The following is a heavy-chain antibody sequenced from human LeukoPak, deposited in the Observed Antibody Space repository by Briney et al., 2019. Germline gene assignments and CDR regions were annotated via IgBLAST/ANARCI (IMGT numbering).Heavy chain of an antibody. D-gene: IGHD2-15*01. Sequence: SEPLSLTCTVSGSSISSYYWSWIRQPPGKGLEWIGYIYYSGSTRYNPSLKSRLTISVDTSKNHFSLKLSSVTAADTAVYYCARHVVGYCDGGSCPYYFDYWGQGTLVTVTS. J-gene: IGHJ4*02. V-gene: IGHV4-59*08. CDR1: GSSISSYY. CDR2: IYYSGST. CDR3: ARHVVGYCDGGSCPYYFDY.